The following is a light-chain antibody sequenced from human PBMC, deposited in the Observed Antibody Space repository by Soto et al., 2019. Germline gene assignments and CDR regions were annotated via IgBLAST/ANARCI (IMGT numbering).Light chain of an antibody. CDR2: EVS. V-gene: IGLV2-14*01. Sequence: QSVLTQPASVSGSPGQSITISCTGTSSDVGGYNYVSWYQQHPGKAPKLMIYEVSNRPSGVSDRFSGSKSGNTASLTISGLQTEDEADYSCTSFSSSTTHYVFGTGTKVTVL. CDR1: SSDVGGYNY. CDR3: TSFSSSTTHYV. J-gene: IGLJ1*01.